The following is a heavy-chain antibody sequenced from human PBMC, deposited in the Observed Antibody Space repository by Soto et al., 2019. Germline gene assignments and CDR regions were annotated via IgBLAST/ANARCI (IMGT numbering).Heavy chain of an antibody. D-gene: IGHD6-19*01. J-gene: IGHJ4*02. V-gene: IGHV3-21*01. CDR2: ISSSSSYI. CDR3: ARDDGGSGWSNDY. Sequence: EVQLVESGGGLVKPGGSLRLSCAASGFTFSSYSMNWVRQALGKGLELVSSISSSSSYIYYADSVKRRFTISRDNAKNSLYLQMNRLRAEDTAVYYCARDDGGSGWSNDYWGQGTLGTVSS. CDR1: GFTFSSYS.